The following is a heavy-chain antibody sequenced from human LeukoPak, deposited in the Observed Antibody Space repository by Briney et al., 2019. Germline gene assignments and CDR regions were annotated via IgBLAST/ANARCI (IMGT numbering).Heavy chain of an antibody. V-gene: IGHV4-34*01. Sequence: SETLSLTCAVYGGSFSGYYWSWIRQPPGKGLEWIGEINHSGSTNYNPSLKSRVTIPVDTSKNQFSLKLSSVTAADTAVYYCARHLIRRGWYARRFDPWGQGTLVTVSS. CDR3: ARHLIRRGWYARRFDP. CDR2: INHSGST. J-gene: IGHJ5*02. D-gene: IGHD6-19*01. CDR1: GGSFSGYY.